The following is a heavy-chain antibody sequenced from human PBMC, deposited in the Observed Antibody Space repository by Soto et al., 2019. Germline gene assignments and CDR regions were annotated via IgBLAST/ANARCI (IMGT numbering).Heavy chain of an antibody. CDR1: GGTFSSYT. CDR3: APVDTAIVRHPIDY. D-gene: IGHD5-18*01. J-gene: IGHJ4*02. V-gene: IGHV1-69*02. Sequence: QVQLVQSGAEVKKPGSSVKVSCKASGGTFSSYTISWVRQAPGQGLEWMGRIIPILGIANYAQKFQGRVTITADKSTSTAYMELSSLRAEDTAVYYCAPVDTAIVRHPIDYWGQGTLVTVSS. CDR2: IIPILGIA.